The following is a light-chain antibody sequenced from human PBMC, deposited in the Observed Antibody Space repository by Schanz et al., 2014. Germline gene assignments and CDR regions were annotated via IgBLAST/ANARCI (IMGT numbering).Light chain of an antibody. CDR2: GVT. CDR3: SSYAGSNNLV. CDR1: SSDVGGYRY. J-gene: IGLJ2*01. Sequence: QSALTQPASVSGSAGQSITISCTGTSSDVGGYRYVSWYQQHPGKAPKVMIYGVTNRPSGVPDRFSGSKSGNTASLTVSGIQAEDEADYYCSSYAGSNNLVFGGGTKLTVL. V-gene: IGLV2-8*01.